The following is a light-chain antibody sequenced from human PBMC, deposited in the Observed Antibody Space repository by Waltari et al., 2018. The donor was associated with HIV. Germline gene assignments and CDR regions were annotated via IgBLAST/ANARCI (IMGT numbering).Light chain of an antibody. V-gene: IGLV1-44*01. J-gene: IGLJ1*01. Sequence: QSVLTQPPSASGTPGQRITISCSGGSSTIGSYTVNWYQQFAGTAPKLVIYSNNQRPSGVPDRFSGSKSGTSASLAISGLQSEDEAEYYCATWDDSLNGYVFGTGTKVTVL. CDR2: SNN. CDR3: ATWDDSLNGYV. CDR1: SSTIGSYT.